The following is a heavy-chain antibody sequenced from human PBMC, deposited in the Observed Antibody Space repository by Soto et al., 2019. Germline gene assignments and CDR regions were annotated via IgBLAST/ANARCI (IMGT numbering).Heavy chain of an antibody. D-gene: IGHD4-17*01. J-gene: IGHJ4*02. CDR1: GYSFTSYW. CDR3: ARLHPVDYGDYVGGYFDY. V-gene: IGHV5-51*01. CDR2: IYPGDSDT. Sequence: EVQLVQSGAEVKKPGESLKISCKGSGYSFTSYWIGWVRQMPGKGLEWMGIIYPGDSDTRYSPSFQGQVTISADKSISTAYLQWSSLKASDTAMYYCARLHPVDYGDYVGGYFDYWGQGTLVTVSS.